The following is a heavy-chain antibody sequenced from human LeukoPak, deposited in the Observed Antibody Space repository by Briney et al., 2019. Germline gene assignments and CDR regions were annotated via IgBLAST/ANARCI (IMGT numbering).Heavy chain of an antibody. D-gene: IGHD3-22*01. Sequence: GGSLRLSCAASGFTVSSNYKSWVRQAPGKGLEWVSVIYSGGSTYYADSVKGRFTISRDNSKNTLYLQMNSLRAEDTAVYYCARGSTGYYSLHFDYWGQGTLVTVSS. J-gene: IGHJ4*02. CDR1: GFTVSSNY. CDR2: IYSGGST. V-gene: IGHV3-66*01. CDR3: ARGSTGYYSLHFDY.